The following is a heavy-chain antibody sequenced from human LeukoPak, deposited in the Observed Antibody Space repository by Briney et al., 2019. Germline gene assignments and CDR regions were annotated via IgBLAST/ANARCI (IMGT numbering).Heavy chain of an antibody. D-gene: IGHD4-17*01. Sequence: SETLSLTCTVSGGSISTYFWSWIRQPPGKGLEWIGYVYYSGSTNYNPSLKSRVTMSVDTSKNQFSLKLSSVTAADTAVYYCARDPGDRFDYWGQGTLVTVSS. V-gene: IGHV4-59*12. CDR2: VYYSGST. CDR1: GGSISTYF. CDR3: ARDPGDRFDY. J-gene: IGHJ4*02.